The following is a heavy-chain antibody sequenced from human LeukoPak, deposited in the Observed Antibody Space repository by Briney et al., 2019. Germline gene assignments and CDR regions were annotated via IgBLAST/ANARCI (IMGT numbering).Heavy chain of an antibody. CDR1: GGSINSSSYY. CDR3: ARQSIAARGYYYYMDV. J-gene: IGHJ6*03. Sequence: SETLSLTCTVSGGSINSSSYYWGWIRQPPGKGLEWIGSVYYSGSTHYNPSLRSQVTISVDTSKNHFSLRLSSVTAADTAVYYCARQSIAARGYYYYMDVWGKGTTVTVSS. D-gene: IGHD6-6*01. V-gene: IGHV4-39*01. CDR2: VYYSGST.